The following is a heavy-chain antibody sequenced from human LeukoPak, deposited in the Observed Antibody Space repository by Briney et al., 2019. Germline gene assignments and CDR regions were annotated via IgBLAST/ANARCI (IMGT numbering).Heavy chain of an antibody. Sequence: GGSLRLSCAASGFTFSDYWMSWVRQAPGKGLQWVANIKPDGSEKYYVDSVKGRFTISRDNSKNTLYLQMNSLRAEDTAVYYCAKAGPDYYDSSGPPHYFDYWGQGTLVTVSS. CDR3: AKAGPDYYDSSGPPHYFDY. D-gene: IGHD3-22*01. J-gene: IGHJ4*02. CDR2: IKPDGSEK. V-gene: IGHV3-7*03. CDR1: GFTFSDYW.